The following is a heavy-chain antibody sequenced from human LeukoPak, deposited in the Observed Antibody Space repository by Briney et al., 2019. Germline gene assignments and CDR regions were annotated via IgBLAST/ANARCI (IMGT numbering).Heavy chain of an antibody. CDR1: GYTFTSYY. J-gene: IGHJ4*02. V-gene: IGHV1-46*01. D-gene: IGHD3-10*01. CDR3: AREEFGEFDY. Sequence: ASVKVSCKASGYTFTSYYMHWVRQAPGQGLEWMGIINPSGGSTSYAQKFQGRVTMTRDTSISTAYMELSRLRSDDTAVYYCAREEFGEFDYWGQGTLVTVSS. CDR2: INPSGGST.